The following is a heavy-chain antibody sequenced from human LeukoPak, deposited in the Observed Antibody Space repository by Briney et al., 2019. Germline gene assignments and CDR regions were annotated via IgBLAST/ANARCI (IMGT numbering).Heavy chain of an antibody. CDR1: GFTFSSYA. Sequence: GGSLRLSCAASGFTFSSYAMSWVRQAPGKGLEWVSAISGSGGSTYYADSVKGRFTISRDNSKNTLYLQLNNLRAEDTTVYYCAKESYGSGNYFDLWGEGTLVSVSS. D-gene: IGHD3-10*01. CDR2: ISGSGGST. J-gene: IGHJ4*02. CDR3: AKESYGSGNYFDL. V-gene: IGHV3-23*01.